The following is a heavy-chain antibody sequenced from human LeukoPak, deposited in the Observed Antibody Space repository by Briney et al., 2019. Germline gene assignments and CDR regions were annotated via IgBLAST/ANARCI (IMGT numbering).Heavy chain of an antibody. D-gene: IGHD3-16*01. J-gene: IGHJ1*01. CDR1: GFTFSSYW. CDR2: ISGDGATT. Sequence: PGGSLRLSCAASGFTFSSYWMHWVRQVPGKGLVWVSLISGDGATTYYADSVKGRFNISRDNSKRSLYLQMNSLRSEDSALYYCAKDNQRGGFQHWGQGTLVTVSS. V-gene: IGHV3-43*02. CDR3: AKDNQRGGFQH.